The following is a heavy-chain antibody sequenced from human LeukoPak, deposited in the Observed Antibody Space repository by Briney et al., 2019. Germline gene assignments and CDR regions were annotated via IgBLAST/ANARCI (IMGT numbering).Heavy chain of an antibody. CDR2: INHSGST. V-gene: IGHV4-34*01. CDR1: GGSFSGYY. D-gene: IGHD3-22*01. CDR3: ARARLTYYYDSSGRNFDY. Sequence: PSETLSLTCAVYGGSFSGYYWSWIRQPPGKGLEWIGEINHSGSTNYNPSLKSRVTISVDTSKNQCSLKLSSVTAADTAVYYCARARLTYYYDSSGRNFDYWGQGTLVTVSS. J-gene: IGHJ4*02.